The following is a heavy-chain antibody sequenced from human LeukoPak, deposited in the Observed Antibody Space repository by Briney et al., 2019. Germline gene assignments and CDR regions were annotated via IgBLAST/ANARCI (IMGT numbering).Heavy chain of an antibody. CDR2: ISAYNGNT. CDR1: GYTFTSYG. CDR3: ARAPYYDFWSGYSKYYFDY. V-gene: IGHV1-18*01. J-gene: IGHJ4*02. D-gene: IGHD3-3*01. Sequence: ASVKVSCKASGYTFTSYGISWVRQAPGQGLEWMGWISAYNGNTNYAQKLQGRGTMTTDTSTSTAYMELRSLRSDDTAVYYCARAPYYDFWSGYSKYYFDYWGQGTLVTVSS.